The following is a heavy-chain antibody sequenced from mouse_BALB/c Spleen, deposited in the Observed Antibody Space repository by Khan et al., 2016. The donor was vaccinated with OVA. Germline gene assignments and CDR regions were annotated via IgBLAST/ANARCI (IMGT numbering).Heavy chain of an antibody. CDR2: IWSAGST. CDR3: ARRGYDYGRGALFAY. V-gene: IGHV2-2*02. Sequence: QVQLKQSGPGLVQPSQSLSITCTVSGFSLTNYSVHWVRQSPGKGLEWLGVIWSAGSTDYNAAFISRLTIRQDNSRSHVFFKMNSLQPNDTAIYYCARRGYDYGRGALFAYWGQGTLVTVSA. CDR1: GFSLTNYS. D-gene: IGHD2-4*01. J-gene: IGHJ3*01.